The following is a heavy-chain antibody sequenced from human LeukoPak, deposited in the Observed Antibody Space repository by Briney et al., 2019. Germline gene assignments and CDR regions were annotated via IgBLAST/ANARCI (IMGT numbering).Heavy chain of an antibody. D-gene: IGHD3-22*01. CDR3: ARQGRGDNSGYYY. V-gene: IGHV3-33*01. Sequence: GGSLRLSCAASGFTFSGYGMHWVRQAPGKGLEWVAVIWYDGSNRYYADSVKGRFTISRDNSKNTLYLQMNSLRAEDTAVYYCARQGRGDNSGYYYWGQGTLVTVSS. J-gene: IGHJ4*02. CDR1: GFTFSGYG. CDR2: IWYDGSNR.